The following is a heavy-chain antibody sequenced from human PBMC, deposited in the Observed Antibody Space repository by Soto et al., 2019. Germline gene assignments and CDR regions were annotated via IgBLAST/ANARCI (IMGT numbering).Heavy chain of an antibody. Sequence: SETLSLTCAVYGGSFSGYYWSWIRQPPGKGLEWIGEINHSGSTNYNPSLKSRVTISVDTSKNQFSLKLSSVTAADTAVYYCARGIGTYSSSSWFDPWGQGTLVTVSS. CDR1: GGSFSGYY. CDR3: ARGIGTYSSSSWFDP. D-gene: IGHD6-6*01. V-gene: IGHV4-34*01. CDR2: INHSGST. J-gene: IGHJ5*02.